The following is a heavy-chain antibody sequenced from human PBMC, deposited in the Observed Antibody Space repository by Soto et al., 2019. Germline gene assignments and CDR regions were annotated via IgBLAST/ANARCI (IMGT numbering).Heavy chain of an antibody. CDR1: GYTFTSDD. Sequence: ASVKVSCKASGYTFTSDDINWVRQAAGQGLEWMGWMNPNSGSTGYAQKLQGRVTMTSNTSISTAYMELSGLRSEDTAVYYCASAYSSGRDAFDIWGQGTMSPSPQ. V-gene: IGHV1-8*01. CDR3: ASAYSSGRDAFDI. D-gene: IGHD6-19*01. CDR2: MNPNSGST. J-gene: IGHJ3*02.